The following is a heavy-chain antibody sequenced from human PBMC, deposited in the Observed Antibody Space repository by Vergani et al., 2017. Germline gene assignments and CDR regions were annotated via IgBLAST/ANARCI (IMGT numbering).Heavy chain of an antibody. CDR3: ARPKVAAALYYYYMDV. CDR2: ISYDGSNK. D-gene: IGHD6-13*01. CDR1: GFTFSSYG. J-gene: IGHJ6*03. V-gene: IGHV3-30*03. Sequence: QVQLVESGGGVVQPGRSLRLSCAASGFTFSSYGMHWVRQAPGKGLEWGAVISYDGSNKYYADSVKGRFTISRDNSKTTLYLQMNSLRAEDTAVYYCARPKVAAALYYYYMDVWGKGTTVTVSS.